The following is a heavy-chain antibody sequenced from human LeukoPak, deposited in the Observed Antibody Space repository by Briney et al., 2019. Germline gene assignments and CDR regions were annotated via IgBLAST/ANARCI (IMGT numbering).Heavy chain of an antibody. D-gene: IGHD3-10*01. J-gene: IGHJ4*02. CDR1: GGSISSYY. Sequence: SETLSLTCTVSGGSISSYYWSWIRQPPGKGLEWIGYIYYSGSTNYNPSLKSRVTISVDTSKNQFSLKLSSVTAADTAVYYCARGIVGSGSYQPSFFDYWGQGTLVTVSS. CDR3: ARGIVGSGSYQPSFFDY. CDR2: IYYSGST. V-gene: IGHV4-59*08.